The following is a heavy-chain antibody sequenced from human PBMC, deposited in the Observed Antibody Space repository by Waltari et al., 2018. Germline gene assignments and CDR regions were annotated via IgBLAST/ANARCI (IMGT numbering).Heavy chain of an antibody. Sequence: EVQLVETGGGLIQPGGSLRLSCAASGVIVSSTYMSWVRQAPGKGPEWVSVIYSGGDTYYADSVKGRFTISRDNSKNTLYLEMNSLRAEDTAVYYCARAKGLGLFDYWGQGTLVTVSS. CDR3: ARAKGLGLFDY. V-gene: IGHV3-53*02. J-gene: IGHJ4*02. CDR1: GVIVSSTY. CDR2: IYSGGDT.